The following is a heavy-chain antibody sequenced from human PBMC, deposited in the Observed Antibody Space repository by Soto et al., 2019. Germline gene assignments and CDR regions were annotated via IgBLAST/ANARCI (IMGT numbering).Heavy chain of an antibody. CDR2: IIPIFGSA. V-gene: IGHV1-69*13. CDR1: GGTFSSYA. CDR3: ARGCRGPNEAFDI. D-gene: IGHD5-12*01. J-gene: IGHJ3*02. Sequence: ASVKVSCKASGGTFSSYAISWVRQAPGQGLEWMGGIIPIFGSANYAQKFQGRVTITADESTSTAYMELISLRSEDTAVYYCARGCRGPNEAFDIWGQGTMVTVSS.